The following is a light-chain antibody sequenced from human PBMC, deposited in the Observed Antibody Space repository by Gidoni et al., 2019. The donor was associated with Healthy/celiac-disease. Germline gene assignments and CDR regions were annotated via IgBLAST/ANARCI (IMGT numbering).Light chain of an antibody. CDR2: AAS. V-gene: IGKV1-39*01. J-gene: IGKJ1*01. CDR1: QSISSY. CDR3: QQRDT. Sequence: GGRVTITCRASQSISSYLNWYQQKPGKAPKLLIYAASSLQSGVPSRFSGSGSGTDFTLTISSLQPEDFATYYCQQRDTFGQGTKVEIK.